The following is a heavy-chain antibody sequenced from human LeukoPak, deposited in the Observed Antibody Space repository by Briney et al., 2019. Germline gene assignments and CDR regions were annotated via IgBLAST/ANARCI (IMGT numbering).Heavy chain of an antibody. D-gene: IGHD6-19*01. CDR1: GFTFSSYG. V-gene: IGHV3-30*02. CDR3: AKDGVYSSGWPPFDY. CDR2: IRYDGSNK. Sequence: PGGSLRLSCAASGFTFSSYGMHWVRQAPGKGLEWVAFIRYDGSNKYYADSVKGRFTISRDNSKNTLYLQMNSLRAEDTAVYYCAKDGVYSSGWPPFDYWGQGTLVTVSS. J-gene: IGHJ4*02.